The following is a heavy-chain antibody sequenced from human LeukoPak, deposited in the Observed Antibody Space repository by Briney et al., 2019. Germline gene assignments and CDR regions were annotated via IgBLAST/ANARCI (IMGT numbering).Heavy chain of an antibody. CDR3: ARVSCSSTSCHRRDALDV. CDR1: GGSISYYY. J-gene: IGHJ3*01. CDR2: IYYSGST. D-gene: IGHD2-2*01. V-gene: IGHV4-59*01. Sequence: PSETLSLTCTVSGGSISYYYWSWIRQPPGKGLEWIGYIYYSGSTNYNPSLKSRVTISVDTSMNQFSLNLTSVTTADTAVYYCARVSCSSTSCHRRDALDVWGQGTMVTVSS.